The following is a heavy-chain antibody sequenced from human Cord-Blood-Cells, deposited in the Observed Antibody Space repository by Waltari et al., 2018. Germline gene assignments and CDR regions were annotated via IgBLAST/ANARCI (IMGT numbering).Heavy chain of an antibody. J-gene: IGHJ3*02. CDR3: ARDQTGDRAFDI. CDR2: IWYDGSNK. Sequence: QVQLVESGGGVVQPGRSLSLSCAASGFTFSSYGMHWVRQAPGKGLEWVAVIWYDGSNKYYADSVKGRFTISRDNSKNTLYLQMNSLRAEDTAVYYCARDQTGDRAFDIWGQGTMVTVSS. CDR1: GFTFSSYG. V-gene: IGHV3-33*01. D-gene: IGHD7-27*01.